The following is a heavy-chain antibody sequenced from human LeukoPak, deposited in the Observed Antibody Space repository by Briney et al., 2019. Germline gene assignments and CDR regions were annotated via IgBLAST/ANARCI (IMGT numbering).Heavy chain of an antibody. CDR2: INHSGST. CDR1: GGSFSGYY. V-gene: IGHV4-34*01. Sequence: SETLSLTCAVYGGSFSGYYWSWIRQPPGKGLEWIGEINHSGSTNYNPSLKSRVTISVDTSKNPFSLKLSSVTAADTAVYYCARGRYFPSSSYNYYYYYGMDVWGQGTTVTVSS. CDR3: ARGRYFPSSSYNYYYYYGMDV. D-gene: IGHD6-13*01. J-gene: IGHJ6*02.